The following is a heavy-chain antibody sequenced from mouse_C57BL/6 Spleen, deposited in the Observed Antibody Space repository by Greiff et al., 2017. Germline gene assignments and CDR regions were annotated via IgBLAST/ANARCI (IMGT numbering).Heavy chain of an antibody. CDR3: ARERGAYYNAMDD. CDR1: GYTFTDYN. D-gene: IGHD3-1*01. CDR2: INPNNGGT. Sequence: EVQLQQSGPELVKPGASVKMSCKASGYTFTDYNMHWVKQSHGKSLEWIGYINPNNGGTNYNQKFKGKATLTVNKTSSTAYMELRSLTSEDSEVYYCARERGAYYNAMDDWGQGTSVTVST. V-gene: IGHV1-22*01. J-gene: IGHJ4*01.